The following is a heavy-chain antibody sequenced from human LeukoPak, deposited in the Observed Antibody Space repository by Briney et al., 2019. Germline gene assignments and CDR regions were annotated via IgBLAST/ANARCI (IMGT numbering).Heavy chain of an antibody. CDR2: IYTSGST. CDR1: GGSISSYY. V-gene: IGHV4-4*07. J-gene: IGHJ4*02. CDR3: ARDLQQWLAFDY. D-gene: IGHD6-19*01. Sequence: SETLSLTCTVSGGSISSYYWSWIRQPAGKGLEWIGRIYTSGSTNYNPSLKSRVTMSVDTSKNQFSPKLSSVTAADTAVYYCARDLQQWLAFDYWGQGTLVTVSS.